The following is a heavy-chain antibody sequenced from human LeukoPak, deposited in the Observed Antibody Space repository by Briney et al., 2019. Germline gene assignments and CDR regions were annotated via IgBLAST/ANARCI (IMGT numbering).Heavy chain of an antibody. CDR2: ISISSSTI. Sequence: GGSLRLSCAAPGFTFSSYSMNWVRQAPGKGRGGVSYISISSSTIYYADSVKGRFTISRDNAKNSLYLQMNSLRAEDTAVYYCAGDTLGYRIAARRNAFDIWGQGTMVTVSS. D-gene: IGHD6-6*01. CDR3: AGDTLGYRIAARRNAFDI. V-gene: IGHV3-48*01. CDR1: GFTFSSYS. J-gene: IGHJ3*02.